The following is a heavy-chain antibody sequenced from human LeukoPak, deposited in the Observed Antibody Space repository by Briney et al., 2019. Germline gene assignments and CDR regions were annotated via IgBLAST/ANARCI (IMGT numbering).Heavy chain of an antibody. CDR1: GGSISSGGYF. Sequence: PSQTLSLTCTVSGGSISSGGYFRSWIRQHPGKGLEWIGYIYYSGSTYYNPSLKSRVSISVDTSKSQFSLKLSSVTAADTAVYYCARFIGGGQAAAFDYWGQGTLVTVSS. D-gene: IGHD6-13*01. CDR3: ARFIGGGQAAAFDY. CDR2: IYYSGST. V-gene: IGHV4-31*03. J-gene: IGHJ4*02.